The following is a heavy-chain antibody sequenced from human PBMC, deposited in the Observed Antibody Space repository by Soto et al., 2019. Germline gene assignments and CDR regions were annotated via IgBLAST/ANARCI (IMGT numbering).Heavy chain of an antibody. CDR3: ARAASPYFDFLSAFHP. D-gene: IGHD3-9*01. CDR2: IYYTGTT. V-gene: IGHV4-61*01. CDR1: GDPLSGGSYY. Sequence: PSETLSLTFTVSGDPLSGGSYYWSCIRKSPWKRLELISYIYYTGTTKYNPSLKSRVTISVYTSKNQLSLRLTSVTAAETAVYYCARAASPYFDFLSAFHPWRQGTLVTVSS. J-gene: IGHJ5*02.